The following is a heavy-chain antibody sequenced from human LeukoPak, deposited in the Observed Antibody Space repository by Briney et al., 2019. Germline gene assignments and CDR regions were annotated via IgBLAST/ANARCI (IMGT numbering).Heavy chain of an antibody. V-gene: IGHV1-2*02. D-gene: IGHD2-2*01. CDR3: ASNDCSSTSCYVMPPPN. CDR1: GYTFTGYY. Sequence: ASVKVSCKASGYTFTGYYMHWVRQAPGQGLEWMGWINPNSGGTNYAQKFQGRVTMTRDTSISTAYMELSRLRSDDTAVYYCASNDCSSTSCYVMPPPNWGRGTLVTVSS. CDR2: INPNSGGT. J-gene: IGHJ4*02.